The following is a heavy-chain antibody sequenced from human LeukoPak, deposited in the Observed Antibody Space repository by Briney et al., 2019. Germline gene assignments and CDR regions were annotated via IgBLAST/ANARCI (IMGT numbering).Heavy chain of an antibody. D-gene: IGHD5-24*01. CDR1: GFRFKTYE. Sequence: GSLTLSCAASGFRFKTYEMNWVRQAPGKGLEWIAYISVGGSNEDYADSVKGRFTISRDNAKNSLFLQMNSLRVEATAVYYCARDVRFNNGCPAWGQGTLVTVSS. J-gene: IGHJ5*02. V-gene: IGHV3-48*03. CDR3: ARDVRFNNGCPA. CDR2: ISVGGSNE.